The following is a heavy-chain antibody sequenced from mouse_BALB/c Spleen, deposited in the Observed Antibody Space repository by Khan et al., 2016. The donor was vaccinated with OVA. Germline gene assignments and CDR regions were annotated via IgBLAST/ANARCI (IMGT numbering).Heavy chain of an antibody. V-gene: IGHV1-9*01. D-gene: IGHD1-1*01. Sequence: QVQLQQSGAELMKPGASVKISCKATGYTFSSYWIEWVKQRPGHGLEWIGEILPGSGRNNYNEKFKGKATFTADTSSNPAYMQLSSLNSEGSAVYYGAKGNYYGSSSWFCDWGQGTLVTGSA. CDR2: ILPGSGRN. J-gene: IGHJ3*01. CDR3: AKGNYYGSSSWFCD. CDR1: GYTFSSYW.